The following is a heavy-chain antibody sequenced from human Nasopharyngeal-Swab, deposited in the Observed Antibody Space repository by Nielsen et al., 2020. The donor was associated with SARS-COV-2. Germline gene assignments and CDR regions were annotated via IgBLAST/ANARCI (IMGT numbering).Heavy chain of an antibody. J-gene: IGHJ4*02. V-gene: IGHV4-39*01. D-gene: IGHD2-8*01. Sequence: SETLSLTCTVSGGSISSSSYYWGWIRQPPGKGLEWIGSIYYSGSTYYNPSLKSRVTISVDTSKNQFSLKLSSVTAADTAVYYCARGPGLRVLMVYPRGPFDYWGQGTLVTVSS. CDR2: IYYSGST. CDR3: ARGPGLRVLMVYPRGPFDY. CDR1: GGSISSSSYY.